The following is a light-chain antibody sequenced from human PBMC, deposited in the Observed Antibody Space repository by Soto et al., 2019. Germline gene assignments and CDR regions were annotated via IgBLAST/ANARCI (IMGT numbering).Light chain of an antibody. CDR1: NIESKS. J-gene: IGLJ2*01. CDR3: QVWDGPSDHVI. CDR2: DDS. V-gene: IGLV3-21*02. Sequence: SYELTQPPSVSVAPGQTARITCGGNNIESKSVHWYQQRPGQAPVLVVHDDSDRPSGIPERISGSNSGNTATLTISRVEAGDEAEYYCQVWDGPSDHVIFGGGTKLTV.